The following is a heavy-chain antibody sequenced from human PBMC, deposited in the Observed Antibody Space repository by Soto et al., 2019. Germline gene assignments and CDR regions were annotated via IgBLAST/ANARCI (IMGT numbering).Heavy chain of an antibody. J-gene: IGHJ4*02. V-gene: IGHV3-15*07. Sequence: GGSLRLSCAASGFTFSNAWMNWVRQAPGKGLEWVGRIKRKTDGGTTDYAAPVKGRFTISRDDSKNTLYLQMNSLKTEDTAMYYCTTDSKLGYCSSTNCYEMDYWGQGTLVTVSS. CDR2: IKRKTDGGTT. CDR3: TTDSKLGYCSSTNCYEMDY. CDR1: GFTFSNAW. D-gene: IGHD2-2*01.